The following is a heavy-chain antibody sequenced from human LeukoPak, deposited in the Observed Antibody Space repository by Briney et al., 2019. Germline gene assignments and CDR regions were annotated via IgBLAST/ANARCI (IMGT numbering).Heavy chain of an antibody. V-gene: IGHV3-20*04. CDR2: INWNGGST. CDR3: ARLDCSGGSCYSGGDWFDP. CDR1: GFTFDDYG. Sequence: GGSLRLSCAASGFTFDDYGMSWIRQAPGKGLEWVSGINWNGGSTGYADSVKGRFTISRDNAKNSLYLQMNSLRAEDTALYYCARLDCSGGSCYSGGDWFDPWGQGTPVTVSS. D-gene: IGHD2-15*01. J-gene: IGHJ5*02.